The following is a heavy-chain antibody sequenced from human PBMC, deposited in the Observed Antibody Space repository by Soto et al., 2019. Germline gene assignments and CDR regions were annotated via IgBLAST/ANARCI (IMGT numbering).Heavy chain of an antibody. CDR2: FDPEDGET. D-gene: IGHD2-21*02. V-gene: IGHV1-24*01. J-gene: IGHJ4*02. CDR3: ATAIRGAGTANAPIDY. Sequence: QVQLVQSGAEVKKPGASVKVSCKVSGYTLTELSMHWVRQAPGKGLEWMGGFDPEDGETIYAQKFQGRVTMTEDTATDTAYMELSSLVSEDTAVYYCATAIRGAGTANAPIDYGGQGTLVAVSS. CDR1: GYTLTELS.